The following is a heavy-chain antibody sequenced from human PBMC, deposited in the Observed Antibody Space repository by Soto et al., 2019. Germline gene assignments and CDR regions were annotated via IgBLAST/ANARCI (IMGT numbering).Heavy chain of an antibody. V-gene: IGHV5-10-1*01. CDR3: SIHSRYDSSLDY. CDR2: IDPSDSYT. CDR1: GYTFTGHW. J-gene: IGHJ4*02. Sequence: PGESLKISCQGSGYTFTGHWISWVRQMPGKGLEWMGRIDPSDSYTDYSPTVQGHVTMSADKSINTAYLQRSSLQASDTAVYYCSIHSRYDSSLDYWGQGTLGTVSS. D-gene: IGHD5-12*01.